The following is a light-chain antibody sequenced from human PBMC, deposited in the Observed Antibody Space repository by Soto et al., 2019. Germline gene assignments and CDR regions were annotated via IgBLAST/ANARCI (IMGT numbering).Light chain of an antibody. V-gene: IGKV1-5*03. J-gene: IGKJ2*01. Sequence: DIQMTQSPSTLFASVRDRVTITCRASQSISSWLAWYQQKPGKAPKLLIYKASSLESGVPLRFSGSGSGTEFTLTISSLQPDDFATYYCQQYATSPYTFGQGTKLEIK. CDR1: QSISSW. CDR2: KAS. CDR3: QQYATSPYT.